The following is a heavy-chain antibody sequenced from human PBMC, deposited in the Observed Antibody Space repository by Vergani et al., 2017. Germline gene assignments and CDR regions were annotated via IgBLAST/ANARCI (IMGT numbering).Heavy chain of an antibody. Sequence: VQLLESGGGSAQPGESLRLSCVASGFTFTAHGLNWVRQAPGKGLEYIGSMFHAGNSYFNPSLQSRATISIDTSKNQFSLEMTSVTAADTAVYFCARFDYGDRWFFDYWGRGLLVTVSS. V-gene: IGHV4/OR15-8*02. D-gene: IGHD4-17*01. CDR3: ARFDYGDRWFFDY. J-gene: IGHJ4*02. CDR2: MFHAGNS. CDR1: GFTFTAHG.